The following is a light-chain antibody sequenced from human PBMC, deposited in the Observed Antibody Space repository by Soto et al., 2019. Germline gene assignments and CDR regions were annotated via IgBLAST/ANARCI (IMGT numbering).Light chain of an antibody. Sequence: DIVMTQSPDSLAVSLGERATINCKPSQSVLYSSNNKNYLAWYQQKPGQPPKLLIYWASTRESGVPDRFSGSGPGTDFTLTISSLQAEDVAVYYCQQYYSTPRFGPGTKVDIK. J-gene: IGKJ3*01. CDR3: QQYYSTPR. CDR1: QSVLYSSNNKNY. V-gene: IGKV4-1*01. CDR2: WAS.